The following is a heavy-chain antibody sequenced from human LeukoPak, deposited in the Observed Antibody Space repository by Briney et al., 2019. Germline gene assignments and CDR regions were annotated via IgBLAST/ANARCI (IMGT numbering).Heavy chain of an antibody. CDR3: PKVKTHCYFDN. V-gene: IGHV3-23*01. J-gene: IGHJ4*02. CDR1: AFPFSTND. Sequence: PAGSLTLSSAASAFPFSTNDMSWVRQAPGQGLEWVSAISGSARGGPTYEDSVKGRFTISRDNSNGTLYLQMNSPRAEDTAVYYCPKVKTHCYFDNWARGTLLTVSS. CDR2: ISGSARGGP. D-gene: IGHD2-21*01.